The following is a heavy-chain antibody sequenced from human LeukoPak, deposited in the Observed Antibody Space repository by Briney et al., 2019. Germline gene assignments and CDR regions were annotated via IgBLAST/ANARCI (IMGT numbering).Heavy chain of an antibody. V-gene: IGHV1-2*02. CDR2: INPNSGGT. Sequence: GASVKVSCKASGYTFTDSYMHWVRQAPGQGLEWMGWINPNSGGTYSAQKFQGRVTLTRDTSISTAYMELSRLKSDDTAVYYCAKPYDSLFHYWGQGTLVTVSS. J-gene: IGHJ4*02. CDR3: AKPYDSLFHY. D-gene: IGHD3-22*01. CDR1: GYTFTDSY.